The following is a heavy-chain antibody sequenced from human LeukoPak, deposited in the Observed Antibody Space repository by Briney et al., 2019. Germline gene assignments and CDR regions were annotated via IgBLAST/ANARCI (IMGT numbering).Heavy chain of an antibody. CDR1: GFTFSSYG. J-gene: IGHJ4*02. CDR3: AKDNSAAGTPFDY. CDR2: IWYDGSNK. V-gene: IGHV3-33*03. Sequence: GGSLRLSCAPSGFTFSSYGMHWVRQAPGKGLEWVAVIWYDGSNKYYADSVKGRFTISRDNSKNTLYLQMNSLRAEDTAVYYCAKDNSAAGTPFDYWGQGTLVTVSS. D-gene: IGHD6-13*01.